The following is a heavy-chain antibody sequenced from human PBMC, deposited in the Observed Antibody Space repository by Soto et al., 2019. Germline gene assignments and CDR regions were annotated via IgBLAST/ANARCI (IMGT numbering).Heavy chain of an antibody. V-gene: IGHV1-69*01. D-gene: IGHD4-17*01. CDR2: IIPLFGTT. J-gene: IGHJ6*02. Sequence: QVQLVQSGAEVKKPGSSVKVSCKASGGTFTSFAISWVRQAPGKGLEWMGEIIPLFGTTNYAQKFQGRVTITADESTTTAYKELSSLRSEDSAVYYCARETTTVTRDYFYYGMDVWGQGTTVTVSS. CDR1: GGTFTSFA. CDR3: ARETTTVTRDYFYYGMDV.